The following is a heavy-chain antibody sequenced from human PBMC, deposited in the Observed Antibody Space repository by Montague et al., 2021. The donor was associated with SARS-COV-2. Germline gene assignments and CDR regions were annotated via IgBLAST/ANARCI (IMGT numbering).Heavy chain of an antibody. CDR2: IYWNEDR. CDR1: GFSINADGVG. CDR3: ARRFTDYASSSSWFDP. Sequence: PALVKPTQTLTLTCTLSGFSINADGVGVGWIRQPPGKALEWLALIYWNEDRLYNSSLKNRLSITKDTSKNQVLLTLTSMDPVDTATYYCARRFTDYASSSSWFDPWGQGILVTVS. V-gene: IGHV2-5*01. D-gene: IGHD3-10*01. J-gene: IGHJ5*02.